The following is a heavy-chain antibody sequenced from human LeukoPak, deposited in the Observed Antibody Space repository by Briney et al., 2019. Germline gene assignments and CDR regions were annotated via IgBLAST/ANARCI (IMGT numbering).Heavy chain of an antibody. J-gene: IGHJ4*02. CDR1: GGSISSSSYY. V-gene: IGHV4-39*07. CDR2: IYYGGST. D-gene: IGHD2-2*02. Sequence: SETLSLTCTVSGGSISSSSYYWGWIRQPPGKGLEWIGSIYYGGSTYYNPSLKSRVTISVDTSKNQFSLRLSSVTAADTAVYYCAREEGDIVVVPAAIDYWGQGTLVTVSS. CDR3: AREEGDIVVVPAAIDY.